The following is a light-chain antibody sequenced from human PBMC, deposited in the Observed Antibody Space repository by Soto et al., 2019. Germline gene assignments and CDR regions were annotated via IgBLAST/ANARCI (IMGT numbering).Light chain of an antibody. CDR3: AEYDSYSLR. CDR2: QVS. J-gene: IGKJ4*01. Sequence: RMSLSPVAVSASLGDRVTMSCRPSQMISSFFAWYQHKPGKAPELLFYQVSSLATEVPSRFRGSAFGTEFTPTLSSLQPDDFTTYYCAEYDSYSLRFGGRTKA. CDR1: QMISSF. V-gene: IGKV1-5*03.